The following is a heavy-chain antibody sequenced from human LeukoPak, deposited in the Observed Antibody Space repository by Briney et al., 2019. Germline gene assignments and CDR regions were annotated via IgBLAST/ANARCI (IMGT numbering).Heavy chain of an antibody. CDR1: GFTFDDYA. Sequence: GGSLRLSCAASGFTFDDYAMHWVRQAPGKGLEWVSLICWDGGSTYYADSVKGRFTISRDNSKNSLYLQMNSLRAEDTALYYCAIGAVAGNGRDYYYYMDVWGKGTTVTVSS. J-gene: IGHJ6*03. V-gene: IGHV3-43D*03. CDR3: AIGAVAGNGRDYYYYMDV. D-gene: IGHD6-19*01. CDR2: ICWDGGST.